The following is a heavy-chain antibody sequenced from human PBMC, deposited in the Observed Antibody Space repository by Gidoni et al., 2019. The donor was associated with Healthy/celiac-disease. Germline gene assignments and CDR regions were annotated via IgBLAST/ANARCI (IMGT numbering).Heavy chain of an antibody. CDR1: GGSISIGGYY. V-gene: IGHV4-31*03. CDR3: ARDGRGYYDFWSGYYNSYMDV. D-gene: IGHD3-3*01. CDR2: IYSSGST. Sequence: QVQLQESGPGLVKPSQTLSLTCTVSGGSISIGGYYWSWIRQHPGKGLEWIGYIYSSGSTYYNPSLKSRVTISVDTSKNQFSLKLSSVTAADTAVYYCARDGRGYYDFWSGYYNSYMDVWGQGTTVTVSS. J-gene: IGHJ6*02.